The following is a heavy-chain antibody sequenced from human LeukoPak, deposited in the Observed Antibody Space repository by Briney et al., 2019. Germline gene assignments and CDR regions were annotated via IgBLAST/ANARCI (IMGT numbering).Heavy chain of an antibody. CDR2: INPNSGGT. J-gene: IGHJ4*02. CDR3: ARWMTSVITPDY. D-gene: IGHD4-11*01. Sequence: ASVKVSCKASGYTFNGYYLHWVRQTPGQGLEWMGWINPNSGGTNYAQKFQGRVTMTRDTSISTAYMELCRLRSDDTAVYYCARWMTSVITPDYWGQGTLVTVSS. CDR1: GYTFNGYY. V-gene: IGHV1-2*02.